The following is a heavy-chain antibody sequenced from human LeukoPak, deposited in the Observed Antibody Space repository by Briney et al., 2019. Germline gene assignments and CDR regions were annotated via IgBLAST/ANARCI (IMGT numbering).Heavy chain of an antibody. V-gene: IGHV4-39*07. CDR2: INHSGST. CDR3: ARGLGRIYCSSTSCWSKSRWFDP. J-gene: IGHJ5*02. Sequence: SETLSLTCTVSGGSISSSNYYWSWIRQPPGKGLEWIGEINHSGSTNYNPSLKSRVTISVDTSKNQFSLKLSSVTAADTAVYYCARGLGRIYCSSTSCWSKSRWFDPWGQGTLVTVSS. D-gene: IGHD2-2*01. CDR1: GGSISSSNYY.